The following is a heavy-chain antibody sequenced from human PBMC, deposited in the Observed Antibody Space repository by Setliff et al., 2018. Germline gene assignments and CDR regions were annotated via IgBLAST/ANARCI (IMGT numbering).Heavy chain of an antibody. J-gene: IGHJ6*03. CDR1: GFTFSSYS. V-gene: IGHV3-48*01. D-gene: IGHD2-8*01. CDR3: ARVGRERSNGECYSTTPCYSHYMDV. Sequence: GGSLRLSCAASGFTFSSYSMKWVRQAPGKGLEWISYIDISSTTIYYADSVKGRVTISRDNAKNSLYLQMNSLRAGDTAVYYCARVGRERSNGECYSTTPCYSHYMDVWGKGTTVTAP. CDR2: IDISSTTI.